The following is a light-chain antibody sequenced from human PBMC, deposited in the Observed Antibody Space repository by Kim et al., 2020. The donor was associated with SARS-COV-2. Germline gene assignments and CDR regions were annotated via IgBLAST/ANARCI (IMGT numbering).Light chain of an antibody. CDR3: QQSDRLPLT. CDR2: DAS. CDR1: QDIKKY. Sequence: ASAGDRVTITCQASQDIKKYLNWFQQKPGKAPKLLIYDASSLESGVPSRFSGSGSGTHFTLTISSLQPVDVATYYCQQSDRLPLTFGPGTKVDIK. J-gene: IGKJ3*01. V-gene: IGKV1-33*01.